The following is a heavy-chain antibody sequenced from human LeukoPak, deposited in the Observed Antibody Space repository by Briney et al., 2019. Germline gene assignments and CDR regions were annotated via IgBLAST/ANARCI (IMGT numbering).Heavy chain of an antibody. J-gene: IGHJ4*02. CDR2: ISSNGGGT. D-gene: IGHD3-10*01. CDR1: GFTFSDYA. Sequence: GGSLRLSCAASGFTFSDYAMSWVRRAPGKGLEWVSAISSNGGGTFYADSVKGQFTISRDNSQNTLYLQMNSLRAEDTAIYYCAKHYGSGTYYNYLDYWGQGTLVTVSS. CDR3: AKHYGSGTYYNYLDY. V-gene: IGHV3-23*01.